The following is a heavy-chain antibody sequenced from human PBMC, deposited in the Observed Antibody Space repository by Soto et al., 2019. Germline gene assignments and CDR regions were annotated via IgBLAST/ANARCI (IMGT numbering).Heavy chain of an antibody. CDR2: IKSKTDGGTT. J-gene: IGHJ4*02. CDR1: GFTFSNAW. V-gene: IGHV3-15*07. CDR3: TTATYYDFWSGSSSRDY. Sequence: LRLSCAASGFTFSNAWMNGVRQAPGKGLEWVGRIKSKTDGGTTDYAAPVKGRFTISRDDSKNTLYLQMNSLKTEDTAVYYCTTATYYDFWSGSSSRDYWGQGTLVTVSS. D-gene: IGHD3-3*01.